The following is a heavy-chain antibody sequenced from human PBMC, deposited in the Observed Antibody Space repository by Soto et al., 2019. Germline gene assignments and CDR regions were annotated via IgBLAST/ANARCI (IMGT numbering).Heavy chain of an antibody. V-gene: IGHV4-4*07. CDR2: IFASGTT. CDR3: ATYSDTYINWLDP. CDR1: GASIKSYY. Sequence: QVQLQESGPGLVKPSETLSLTCTVSGASIKSYYWAWIRQAAGKGLEWIGRIFASGTTNYNPSLRNRITMSIDTSRNQFSLEMRSMTAADTAMYYCATYSDTYINWLDPWGQGILVTVSS. J-gene: IGHJ5*02. D-gene: IGHD5-18*01.